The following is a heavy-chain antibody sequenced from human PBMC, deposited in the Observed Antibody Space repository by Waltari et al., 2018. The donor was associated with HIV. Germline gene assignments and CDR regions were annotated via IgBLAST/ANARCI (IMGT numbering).Heavy chain of an antibody. J-gene: IGHJ4*02. CDR2: IYYSGST. V-gene: IGHV4-39*07. CDR3: ARAAIAAAGPRGHYFDY. Sequence: QLQLQESGPGLVKPSETLSLTCTVSGGSISSSSYYWGWIRQPPGKGLEWIGSIYYSGSTYYNPSLKSRVTISVDTSKNQFSLKLSSVTAADTAVYYCARAAIAAAGPRGHYFDYWGQGTLVTVSS. CDR1: GGSISSSSYY. D-gene: IGHD6-13*01.